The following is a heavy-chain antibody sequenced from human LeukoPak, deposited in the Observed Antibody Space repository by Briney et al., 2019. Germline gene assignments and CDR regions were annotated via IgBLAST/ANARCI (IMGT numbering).Heavy chain of an antibody. CDR2: INPNSGGT. CDR1: GYTFTGYY. V-gene: IGHV1-2*02. D-gene: IGHD3-3*01. Sequence: GASVKVSCKASGYTFTGYYMHWVRQAPGQGLEWMGWINPNSGGTNYAQKFQGRVTMTRDTSISTAYMELSRLRSDDTAVYYYARDAPYDFWSGYYLDYWGQGTLVTVSS. J-gene: IGHJ4*02. CDR3: ARDAPYDFWSGYYLDY.